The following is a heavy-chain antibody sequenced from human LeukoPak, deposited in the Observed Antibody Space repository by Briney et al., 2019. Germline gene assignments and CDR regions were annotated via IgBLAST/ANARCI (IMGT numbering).Heavy chain of an antibody. D-gene: IGHD3-22*01. V-gene: IGHV4-4*07. CDR3: ARSPSGDYYDSSGYNWFDP. J-gene: IGHJ5*02. CDR2: IYTSGST. CDR1: GGSISSYY. Sequence: SETLSLTCTVSGGSISSYYWSWIRQPAGKGLEWIGRIYTSGSTNYNPSLKSRVTMSVDTSKNQFSLKLSSVTAADTAVYYRARSPSGDYYDSSGYNWFDPWGQGTLVTVSS.